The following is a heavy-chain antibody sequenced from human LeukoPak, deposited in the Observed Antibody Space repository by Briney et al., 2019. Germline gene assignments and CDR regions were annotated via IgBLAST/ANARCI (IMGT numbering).Heavy chain of an antibody. V-gene: IGHV3-48*02. CDR3: ARVAAGYSVNYFDY. D-gene: IGHD4-23*01. Sequence: PGGPLRLSCAASEFAFSTYNMNWVRQAPGKGLEWVSYISTGSSTTYYVDSVKGRFTISRDNVENSLYLQMNSLRDEDTAVYYCARVAAGYSVNYFDYWGQGTLVTVSS. CDR1: EFAFSTYN. J-gene: IGHJ4*02. CDR2: ISTGSSTT.